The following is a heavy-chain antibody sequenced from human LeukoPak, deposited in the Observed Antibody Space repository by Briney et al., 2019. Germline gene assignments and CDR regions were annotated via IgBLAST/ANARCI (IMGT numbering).Heavy chain of an antibody. CDR3: ARVYYYDSSGYYNY. V-gene: IGHV3-21*04. Sequence: GRSLRLSCAASGFTFSSYSMNWVRQAPGKGLEWVSSISSSSGYIYYADSVKGRFTISRDNAKNSLYLQMNSLRAEDTALYYCARVYYYDSSGYYNYWGQGTLVTVSS. CDR2: ISSSSGYI. D-gene: IGHD3-22*01. CDR1: GFTFSSYS. J-gene: IGHJ4*02.